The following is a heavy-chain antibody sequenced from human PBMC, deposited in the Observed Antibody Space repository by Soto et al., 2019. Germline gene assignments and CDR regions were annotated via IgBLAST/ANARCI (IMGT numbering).Heavy chain of an antibody. CDR1: GGSISSGGYY. V-gene: IGHV4-31*03. CDR2: IYYSGST. D-gene: IGHD1-1*01. J-gene: IGHJ4*02. CDR3: ARDRNGLGHDFDY. Sequence: SETLSLTCTVSGGSISSGGYYWSWIRQHPGEGLEWIGFIYYSGSTFYNPSLRSRVIISADTSKNQFSLKLSSVTAADTAVYYCARDRNGLGHDFDYWGQGTLVTVSS.